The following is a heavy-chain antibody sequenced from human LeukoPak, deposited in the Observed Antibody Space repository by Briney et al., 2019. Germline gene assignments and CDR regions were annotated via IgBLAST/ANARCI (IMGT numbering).Heavy chain of an antibody. V-gene: IGHV4-30-2*06. CDR2: IYHSGAT. Sequence: SETLSLTCAVSGGSISSGGYSWSWLRQSPGKGLEWIGYIYHSGATYYNPSLMSRVTISLDRSENQFSLNLRSVTAADTAVYSCARGNRAGYIFDYWGQGTLVTVSS. CDR3: ARGNRAGYIFDY. CDR1: GGSISSGGYS. D-gene: IGHD5-24*01. J-gene: IGHJ4*02.